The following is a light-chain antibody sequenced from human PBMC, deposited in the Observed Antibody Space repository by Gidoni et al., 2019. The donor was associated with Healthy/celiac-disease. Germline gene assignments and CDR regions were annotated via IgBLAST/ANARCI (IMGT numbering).Light chain of an antibody. CDR3: AAWDDSLSGLYV. CDR2: RNN. Sequence: QSVLTQPPSASGTPGQRVTISCSGSSSNIGSNYVYWYQQLPGTAPKLLIYRNNQRPSGVPDRFSGSKSGTSAFLAISGRRSEDEADYYCAAWDDSLSGLYVFGTGTKVTVL. J-gene: IGLJ1*01. V-gene: IGLV1-47*01. CDR1: SSNIGSNY.